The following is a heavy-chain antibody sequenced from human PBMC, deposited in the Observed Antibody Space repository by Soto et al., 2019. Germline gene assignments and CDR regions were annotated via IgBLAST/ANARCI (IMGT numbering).Heavy chain of an antibody. CDR2: IIPIFGTA. D-gene: IGHD3-22*01. Sequence: QVQLVQSGAEVKKPGSSVKVSCKASEGTFSSYAISWVRQTPGQGLEWMGGIIPIFGTANYAQKFQGRVTITADESTSTAYMELSSLRSEDKAVYYCARDGTLIDGQTPGPWGQGTLVTVSS. CDR1: EGTFSSYA. V-gene: IGHV1-69*12. CDR3: ARDGTLIDGQTPGP. J-gene: IGHJ5*02.